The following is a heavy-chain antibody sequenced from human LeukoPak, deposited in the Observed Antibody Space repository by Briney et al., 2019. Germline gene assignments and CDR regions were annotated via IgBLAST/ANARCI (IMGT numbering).Heavy chain of an antibody. Sequence: ASVKVSCKASGYTFTSYNINWVRQATGQGLEWMGWMNPNSGNTGYAQKFQGRVTITRNTSISTAYMELSSLRSEDTAVYYCARPRCSSTSCYTDAFDIWGQGTMVTVSS. V-gene: IGHV1-8*03. D-gene: IGHD2-2*01. J-gene: IGHJ3*02. CDR2: MNPNSGNT. CDR3: ARPRCSSTSCYTDAFDI. CDR1: GYTFTSYN.